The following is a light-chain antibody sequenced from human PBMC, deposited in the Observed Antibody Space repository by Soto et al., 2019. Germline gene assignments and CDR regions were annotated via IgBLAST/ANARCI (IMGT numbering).Light chain of an antibody. CDR1: QSVSSSY. V-gene: IGKV3-20*01. J-gene: IGKJ3*01. CDR3: QQYGSSLLFT. Sequence: EIVSTQSPGTLSLSPGERATLSCRASQSVSSSYLAWYQQKPGQAPRLLIYGASSRATGIPDRFSGSGSGTDFTLTISRLEPEEFAVYYCQQYGSSLLFTFGPGTKVDIK. CDR2: GAS.